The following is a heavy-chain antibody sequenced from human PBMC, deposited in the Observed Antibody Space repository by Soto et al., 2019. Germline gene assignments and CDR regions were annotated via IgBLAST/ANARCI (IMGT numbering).Heavy chain of an antibody. Sequence: GGSVKVSFKASGYPFTSYAMHLVREAPGQRLEWMGWINAGNGNTKYSQKFQGRVTITRDTSASTAYMELSSLRSEDTAVYYCARGTHYYGDRRNWFDPWGQGTMVTVSS. D-gene: IGHD4-17*01. CDR1: GYPFTSYA. V-gene: IGHV1-3*01. CDR2: INAGNGNT. CDR3: ARGTHYYGDRRNWFDP. J-gene: IGHJ5*02.